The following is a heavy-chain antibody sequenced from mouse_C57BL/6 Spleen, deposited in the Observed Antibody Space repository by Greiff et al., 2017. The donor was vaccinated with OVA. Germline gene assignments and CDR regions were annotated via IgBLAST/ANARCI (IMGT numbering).Heavy chain of an antibody. Sequence: QVQLQQPGAELVKPGASVKMSCKASGYTFTSYWITGVRQRPGHGLEWIGDVYPGSGSTNYNEKFKSKATLTVDTSSSTADMHLMSRTSEDSAVYYCARGGLLQDYWGQGTTLTVSS. CDR2: VYPGSGST. V-gene: IGHV1-55*01. D-gene: IGHD2-3*01. J-gene: IGHJ2*01. CDR1: GYTFTSYW. CDR3: ARGGLLQDY.